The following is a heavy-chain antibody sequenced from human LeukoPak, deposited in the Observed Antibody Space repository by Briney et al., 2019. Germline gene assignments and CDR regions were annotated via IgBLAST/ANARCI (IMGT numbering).Heavy chain of an antibody. J-gene: IGHJ4*02. V-gene: IGHV3-74*01. CDR1: GFTFSRYW. D-gene: IGHD5-18*01. CDR3: ARGGYTYGHDY. CDR2: IHNDGSRT. Sequence: AGGSLRLSCAASGFTFSRYWMHWARQAPGKGLLWVSHIHNDGSRTDYADSVKGRFTISRDNAKNTLYLQMNSLRAEDTAVYYCARGGYTYGHDYWGQGTLVTVSS.